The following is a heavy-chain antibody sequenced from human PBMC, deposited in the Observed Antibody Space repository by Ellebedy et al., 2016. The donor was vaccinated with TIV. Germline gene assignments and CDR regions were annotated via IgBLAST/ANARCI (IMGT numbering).Heavy chain of an antibody. D-gene: IGHD2-21*02. Sequence: SGLTLVKPKETLTLTCTVSGFSLTNIIMGVSWIRQPPGKALEWLAHIFSNDEKSYSTSLEARLSISKDTAKSQVVLTVANMDPLDTATYYCVRALKYCGGDCTYKFDFWGQGALVTVSS. J-gene: IGHJ4*02. V-gene: IGHV2-26*01. CDR3: VRALKYCGGDCTYKFDF. CDR2: IFSNDEK. CDR1: GFSLTNIIMG.